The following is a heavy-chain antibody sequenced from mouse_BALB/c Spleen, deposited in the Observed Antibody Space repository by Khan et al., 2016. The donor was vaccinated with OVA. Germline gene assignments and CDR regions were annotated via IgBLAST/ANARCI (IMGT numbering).Heavy chain of an antibody. CDR1: GYTFTYYV. CDR2: IYPGSDNA. D-gene: IGHD2-3*01. CDR3: ARGDGYYVYFDY. Sequence: VQLQESGPELVKPGASVKMSCKASGYTFTYYVITWVKQRTGQGLEWIGEIYPGSDNAYYNERFKGKATLTADKSSNKTHMQLSSLTSEDSAVYFCARGDGYYVYFDYGGQGTTLTVSS. J-gene: IGHJ2*01. V-gene: IGHV1-81*01.